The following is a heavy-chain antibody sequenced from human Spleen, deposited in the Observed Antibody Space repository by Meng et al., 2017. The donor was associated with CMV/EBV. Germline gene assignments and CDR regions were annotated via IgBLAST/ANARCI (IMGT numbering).Heavy chain of an antibody. CDR3: ARGERWDY. Sequence: GESLKISCAASGFTFSSYWMTWVRQAPGKGLEWVANIKQDGSEKYYADSVKGRFTISRDNSKNTLYLQMNSLRAEDTAVYYCARGERWDYWGQGTLVTVSS. J-gene: IGHJ4*02. V-gene: IGHV3-7*01. CDR2: IKQDGSEK. CDR1: GFTFSSYW. D-gene: IGHD1-1*01.